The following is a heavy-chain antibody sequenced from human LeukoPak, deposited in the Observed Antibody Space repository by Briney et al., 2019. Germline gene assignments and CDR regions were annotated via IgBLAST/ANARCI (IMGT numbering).Heavy chain of an antibody. V-gene: IGHV3-11*04. CDR3: VRDHSGPFDT. CDR1: GFTFSDYY. J-gene: IGHJ4*02. CDR2: MSSSGSTI. Sequence: GGSLRLSCAASGFTFSDYYMSWVRQAPGKGLEWISYMSSSGSTIYYADSVKGRFTISRDNAKNSLYLLMNSLRVEDTAVYYCVRDHSGPFDTWGQGTLVTVSS. D-gene: IGHD5-12*01.